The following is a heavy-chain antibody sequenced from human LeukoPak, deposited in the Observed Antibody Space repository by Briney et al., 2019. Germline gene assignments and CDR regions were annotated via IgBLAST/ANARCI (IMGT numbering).Heavy chain of an antibody. CDR2: ISSSSSTI. J-gene: IGHJ4*02. Sequence: GGSLRLSCAASGFTFSSYSMNWVRQAPGKGLEWVSYISSSSSTIYYADSVKGRFTISRDNAKNSLYLQMNSLRAEDTAVYYCARDQAYYYDSSGYPDYWGQGTLVTVSS. V-gene: IGHV3-48*04. CDR1: GFTFSSYS. CDR3: ARDQAYYYDSSGYPDY. D-gene: IGHD3-22*01.